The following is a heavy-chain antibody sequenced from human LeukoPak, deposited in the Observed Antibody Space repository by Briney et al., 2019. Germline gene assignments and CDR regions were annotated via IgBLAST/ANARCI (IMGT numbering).Heavy chain of an antibody. D-gene: IGHD6-13*01. CDR3: ARIGSSWYDYYYYMDV. Sequence: ASVKVSCKASGYTFTSYDINWVRQATGQGLEWMGWMNPNSGNTGYARKFQGRVTITRNTSISTAYMELSSLRSEDTAVYYCARIGSSWYDYYYYMDVWGKGTTVTISS. J-gene: IGHJ6*03. CDR1: GYTFTSYD. CDR2: MNPNSGNT. V-gene: IGHV1-8*03.